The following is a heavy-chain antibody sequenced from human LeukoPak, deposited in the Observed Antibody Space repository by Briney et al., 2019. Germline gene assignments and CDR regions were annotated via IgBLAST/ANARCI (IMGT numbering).Heavy chain of an antibody. CDR3: AKEVYDFWGVYQIAL. CDR1: GYTFSNYA. CDR2: ISGSDGST. D-gene: IGHD3-3*01. V-gene: IGHV3-23*01. J-gene: IGHJ4*02. Sequence: GGSLRLSCAASGYTFSNYAMTWVRQAPGKGLEWVSAISGSDGSTYYSDSVTGRFSISRDNAKNTLYLQMTSLTTDDTAVYYCAKEVYDFWGVYQIALGGQGTLVTVSS.